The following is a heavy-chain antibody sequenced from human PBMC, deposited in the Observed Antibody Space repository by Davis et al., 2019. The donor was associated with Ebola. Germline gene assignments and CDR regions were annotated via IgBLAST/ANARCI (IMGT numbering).Heavy chain of an antibody. CDR3: ARAPIAGAGTRWGTRWFDP. CDR2: INYSGST. J-gene: IGHJ5*02. D-gene: IGHD6-13*01. Sequence: PSETLSLTCTVSGGSISSSRYYWGWIRQPPGKGLEWIGSINYSGSTYYNPSLKSRVTISVDTSKNQFSLNLSSVTAADTAVYYCARAPIAGAGTRWGTRWFDPWGQGTLVTVSS. CDR1: GGSISSSRYY. V-gene: IGHV4-39*07.